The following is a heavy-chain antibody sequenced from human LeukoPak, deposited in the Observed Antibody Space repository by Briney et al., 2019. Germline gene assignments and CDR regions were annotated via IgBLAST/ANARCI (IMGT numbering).Heavy chain of an antibody. CDR3: AKGMGWNHALFDY. Sequence: GGSLRLSCAVSGFTFTSYAMSWVRGAPGKGLGWGSAISVSGGSTYYAHSVKGRFTISRANSKNTLYLQMTSLRAEDTAVYYCAKGMGWNHALFDYWGQGTLGTVSS. D-gene: IGHD1-14*01. CDR1: GFTFTSYA. V-gene: IGHV3-23*01. CDR2: ISVSGGST. J-gene: IGHJ4*02.